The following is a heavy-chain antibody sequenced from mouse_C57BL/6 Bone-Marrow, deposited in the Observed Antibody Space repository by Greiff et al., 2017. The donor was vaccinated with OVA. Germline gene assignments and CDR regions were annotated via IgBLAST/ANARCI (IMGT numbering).Heavy chain of an antibody. V-gene: IGHV1-64*01. J-gene: IGHJ2*01. Sequence: QVQLQQPGAELVRPGSSVKLSCKASGYTFTSYWMDWVKQRPGQGLEWIGMIHPNSGSTNYNEKFKSKATLTVDKSSSTAYMQLSSLTSEDSAVYYCASPGWLLRYWGQGTTLTVSS. D-gene: IGHD2-3*01. CDR1: GYTFTSYW. CDR2: IHPNSGST. CDR3: ASPGWLLRY.